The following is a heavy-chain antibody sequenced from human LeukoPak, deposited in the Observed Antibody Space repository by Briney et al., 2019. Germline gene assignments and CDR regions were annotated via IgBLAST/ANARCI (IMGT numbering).Heavy chain of an antibody. D-gene: IGHD3-10*01. CDR1: GFTFNTCS. Sequence: GGSLRLSCSASGFTFNTCSMNWLRQAPGKGLEWISYISSGSATIYYADSVRGRFTISRDNAKNSLYLQMNSLRAEDTAVYYCARSGRGVDSFYFYMDVWGKGTTVTVSS. CDR2: ISSGSATI. J-gene: IGHJ6*03. CDR3: ARSGRGVDSFYFYMDV. V-gene: IGHV3-48*04.